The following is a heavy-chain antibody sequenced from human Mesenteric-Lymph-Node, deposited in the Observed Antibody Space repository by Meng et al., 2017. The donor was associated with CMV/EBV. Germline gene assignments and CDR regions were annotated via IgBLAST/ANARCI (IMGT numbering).Heavy chain of an antibody. Sequence: GGTFRSYAFSWVRQAPGQGLEWMGGIIPFLGTPNYAQTFQGRVTISAAESTTTAYMELTSLRSEDTAIYYCARGGDDSSGYYLFDFWGQGTLVTVSS. CDR2: IIPFLGTP. D-gene: IGHD3-22*01. CDR1: GGTFRSYA. J-gene: IGHJ4*02. V-gene: IGHV1-69*01. CDR3: ARGGDDSSGYYLFDF.